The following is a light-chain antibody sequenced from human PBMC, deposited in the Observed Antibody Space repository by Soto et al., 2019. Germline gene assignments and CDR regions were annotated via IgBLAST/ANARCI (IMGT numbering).Light chain of an antibody. CDR3: QQYYSTPPYT. CDR2: RAS. Sequence: DIVMTQSPDSLAVSLGERATINCKSSQSVLYSSNNKNYLAWYQQKSGQPPKLLIYRASTRESGVPDRFSGSGSGTDFTLTISSLQAEDVAVYYCQQYYSTPPYTFGQGTKLGIK. CDR1: QSVLYSSNNKNY. V-gene: IGKV4-1*01. J-gene: IGKJ2*01.